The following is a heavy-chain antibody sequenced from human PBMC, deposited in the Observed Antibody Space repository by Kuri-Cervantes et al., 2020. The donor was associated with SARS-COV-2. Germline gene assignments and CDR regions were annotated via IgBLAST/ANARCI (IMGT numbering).Heavy chain of an antibody. V-gene: IGHV1-69*02. CDR1: GGTFSSYT. CDR3: AADMAYCGGDCYSNYYYYYGMDV. Sequence: SVKVSCKASGGTFSSYTISWVRQAPGQGLEWMGRIIPILGIANYAQKFQGRVTITADKSTSTAYMELSSLRSEDTAVYYCAADMAYCGGDCYSNYYYYYGMDVWVQGTTVTVSS. CDR2: IIPILGIA. D-gene: IGHD2-21*02. J-gene: IGHJ6*02.